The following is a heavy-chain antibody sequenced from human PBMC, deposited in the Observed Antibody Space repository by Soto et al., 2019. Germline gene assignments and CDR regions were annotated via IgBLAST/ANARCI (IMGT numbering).Heavy chain of an antibody. V-gene: IGHV3-23*01. Sequence: GGSLRLSCAASGFTFSSYAMIRVLQAPGKGLEWVSAISGSGGSTYYADSVKGRFTISRDNSKNTLYLQMNSLRAEDTAVYYCAKFSYYDSSGTKTGWGQGTLVTVS. CDR1: GFTFSSYA. CDR2: ISGSGGST. CDR3: AKFSYYDSSGTKTG. D-gene: IGHD3-22*01. J-gene: IGHJ4*02.